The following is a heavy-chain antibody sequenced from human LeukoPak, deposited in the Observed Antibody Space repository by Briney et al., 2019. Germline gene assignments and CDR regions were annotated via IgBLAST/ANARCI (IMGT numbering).Heavy chain of an antibody. CDR3: AKKGGQGLNFFDY. V-gene: IGHV3-21*04. D-gene: IGHD1-26*01. CDR2: FGTRSTSV. CDR1: GFTFSGYS. J-gene: IGHJ4*02. Sequence: GGSLRLSCTASGFTFSGYSMNWIRQAPGKGLEWVSSFGTRSTSVYHAGSVKGRFAISRDNAKNSLYLQMNSLRAEDTAVYYCAKKGGQGLNFFDYWGQGTLVTVSS.